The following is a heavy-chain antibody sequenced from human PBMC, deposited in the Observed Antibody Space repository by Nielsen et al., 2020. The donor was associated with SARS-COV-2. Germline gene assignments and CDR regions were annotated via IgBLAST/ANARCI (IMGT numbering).Heavy chain of an antibody. CDR1: GYTFSTFA. CDR3: AVDWDRYQYYYMDV. V-gene: IGHV1-3*01. D-gene: IGHD1-14*01. J-gene: IGHJ6*03. Sequence: ASVKVSCKASGYTFSTFAHHWVRQAPGQRLEWMGWINAGSGRTTYSQKLQERLTITTDMSTGTAYMELSSLTYEDTAVYYCAVDWDRYQYYYMDVWGKGTTVTVSS. CDR2: INAGSGRT.